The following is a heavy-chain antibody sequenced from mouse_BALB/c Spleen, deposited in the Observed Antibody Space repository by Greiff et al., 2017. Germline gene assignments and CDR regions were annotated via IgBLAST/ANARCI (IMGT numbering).Heavy chain of an antibody. CDR2: INPDSSTI. CDR1: GFDFSRYW. CDR3: ARPYYDYDEAMDY. Sequence: EVKLMESGGGLVQPGGSLKLSCAASGFDFSRYWMSWVRQAPGKGLEWIGEINPDSSTINYTPSLKDKFIISRDNAKNTLYLQMSKVRSEDTALYYCARPYYDYDEAMDYWGQGTSVTVSS. D-gene: IGHD2-4*01. V-gene: IGHV4-1*02. J-gene: IGHJ4*01.